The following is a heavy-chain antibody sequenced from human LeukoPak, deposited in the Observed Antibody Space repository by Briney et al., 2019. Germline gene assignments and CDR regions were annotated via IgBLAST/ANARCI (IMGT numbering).Heavy chain of an antibody. V-gene: IGHV4-59*11. Sequence: SETLSLTCSVSGGSITSHFWSWIRQPPGKGLEWIGYIHCSGSTNYNPSLKSRVTISPDTSKNQLFLKLNSVTAADTAVYYCARLVWPGESPGSWFDSWGQGTLVTVSS. CDR3: ARLVWPGESPGSWFDS. D-gene: IGHD3-10*01. CDR1: GGSITSHF. J-gene: IGHJ5*01. CDR2: IHCSGST.